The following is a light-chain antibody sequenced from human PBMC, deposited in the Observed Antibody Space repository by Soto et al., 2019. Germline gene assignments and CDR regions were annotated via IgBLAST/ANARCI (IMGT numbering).Light chain of an antibody. J-gene: IGKJ5*01. CDR1: QDVSNY. CDR2: DAS. Sequence: DSQMTQSPSSLSASVGDRVTITCQASQDVSNYLNWYQQKLGKAPKLLIYDASNLETGVPSRFSGSGSGTYFSFTISSLQPEDFATYYCQQYSNLITFGQGTRLEIK. V-gene: IGKV1-33*01. CDR3: QQYSNLIT.